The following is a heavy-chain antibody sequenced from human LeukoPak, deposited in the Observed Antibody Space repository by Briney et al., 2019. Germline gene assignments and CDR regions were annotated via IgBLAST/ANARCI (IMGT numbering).Heavy chain of an antibody. J-gene: IGHJ5*02. CDR1: GFTFSSYA. CDR2: ISGSGGST. V-gene: IGHV3-23*01. Sequence: GGSLRLSCAASGFTFSSYAMSWVRQAPGKGLEWVSAISGSGGSTYYADSVKGRFTISRDNAKNSLYLQVNSLRAEDTAVYYCARVEGAAAFNPWGQGTLVTVSS. CDR3: ARVEGAAAFNP. D-gene: IGHD6-13*01.